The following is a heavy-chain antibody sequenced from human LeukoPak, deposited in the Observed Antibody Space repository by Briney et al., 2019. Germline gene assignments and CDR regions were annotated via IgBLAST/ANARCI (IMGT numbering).Heavy chain of an antibody. CDR1: GFTSSSYG. CDR3: AKLSWYYYDSSGYL. J-gene: IGHJ4*02. CDR2: ISYDGSNR. Sequence: GGSLRLSCAASGFTSSSYGMHWVRQAPGKGLEWVALISYDGSNRYYADSVKGRFTISRDNSKNTLYLQMNSLRAEDTAVYYCAKLSWYYYDSSGYLWGQGTLVTVSS. D-gene: IGHD3-22*01. V-gene: IGHV3-30*18.